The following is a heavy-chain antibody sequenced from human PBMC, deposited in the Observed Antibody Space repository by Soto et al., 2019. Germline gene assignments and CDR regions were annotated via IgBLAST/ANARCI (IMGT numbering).Heavy chain of an antibody. Sequence: QVPLVQSGGDVKTPGASVKVSCTTFRYTFTSHGIAWVRQAPGHGLEWMGWISTFNGKTDYAQKFQGRVTMTADTLTSTVHMELRSLRSDDTAVYYCARLLTEGATFREDAFDVWGQGTKVTVSS. CDR2: ISTFNGKT. D-gene: IGHD1-26*01. J-gene: IGHJ3*01. CDR1: RYTFTSHG. CDR3: ARLLTEGATFREDAFDV. V-gene: IGHV1-18*01.